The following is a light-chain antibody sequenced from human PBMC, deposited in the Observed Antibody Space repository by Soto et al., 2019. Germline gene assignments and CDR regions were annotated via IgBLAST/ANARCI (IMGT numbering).Light chain of an antibody. CDR3: QQYNSYSRT. CDR2: DAS. CDR1: QSISSW. J-gene: IGKJ1*01. V-gene: IGKV1-5*01. Sequence: DIQITQSPSSVSASVGDRVTITCRASQSISSWLAWYQQQTGKAPKLLIYDASSLESGVPSRFRGSGSGTEFTLTISRLQPDDFATYYCQQYNSYSRTFGQGTQVDIK.